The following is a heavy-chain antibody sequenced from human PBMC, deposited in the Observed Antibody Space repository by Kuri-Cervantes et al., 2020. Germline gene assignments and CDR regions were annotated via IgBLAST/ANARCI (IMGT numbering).Heavy chain of an antibody. D-gene: IGHD3-10*01. V-gene: IGHV3-33*08. CDR3: AREYGSSCGDY. CDR2: IWYDGSNK. CDR1: GFTFSSYG. Sequence: LSLTCAASGFTFSSYGMHWVRQAPGKGLEWVAVIWYDGSNKYYADSVKGRFTISRDNSKNTLYLQMNSLRAEDTAVYYCAREYGSSCGDYWGQGTRVTVSS. J-gene: IGHJ4*02.